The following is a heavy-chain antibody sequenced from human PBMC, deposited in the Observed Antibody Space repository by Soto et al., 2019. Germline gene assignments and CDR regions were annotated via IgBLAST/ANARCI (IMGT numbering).Heavy chain of an antibody. CDR3: ARNQPGNSFGPGSYLGMDL. Sequence: GASVKVSCKASGYTFTSYGISWVRQAPGQGLEWMGWISAYNGNTNYAQKLQGRVTMTTDTSTSTAYMELRSLRSDDTAVYYCARNQPGNSFGPGSYLGMDLGGKGTRLT. V-gene: IGHV1-18*01. CDR1: GYTFTSYG. J-gene: IGHJ6*04. CDR2: ISAYNGNT. D-gene: IGHD5-18*01.